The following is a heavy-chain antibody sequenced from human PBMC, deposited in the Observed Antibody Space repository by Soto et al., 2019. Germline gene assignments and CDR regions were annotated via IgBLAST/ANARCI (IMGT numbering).Heavy chain of an antibody. CDR1: GFTFSSYW. D-gene: IGHD6-19*01. V-gene: IGHV3-7*01. J-gene: IGHJ4*02. Sequence: PGGSLRLSCAASGFTFSSYWMSWVRQAPGKGLEWVANIKQDGSNKYYVDSVKGRFTISRDNAKNSLFLQMNSLRAEDTAVYFCARGYSSGWYFDYWGQGTLVTVSS. CDR3: ARGYSSGWYFDY. CDR2: IKQDGSNK.